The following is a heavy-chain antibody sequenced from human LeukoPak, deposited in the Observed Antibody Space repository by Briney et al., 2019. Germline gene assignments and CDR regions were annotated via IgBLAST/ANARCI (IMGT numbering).Heavy chain of an antibody. CDR2: INWNGGST. J-gene: IGHJ4*02. V-gene: IGHV3-20*04. D-gene: IGHD3-16*02. Sequence: GGSLRLSCTASGFTFSSYEMNWVRQAPGKGLEWVSGINWNGGSTGYADSVKGRFTISRDNAKNSLYLQVNSLRAEDTAVYYCARDGDYVWGSYRRFDYWGQGTLVTVSS. CDR3: ARDGDYVWGSYRRFDY. CDR1: GFTFSSYE.